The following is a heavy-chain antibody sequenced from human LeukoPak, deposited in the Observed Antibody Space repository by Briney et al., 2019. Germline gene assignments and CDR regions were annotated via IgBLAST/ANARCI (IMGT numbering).Heavy chain of an antibody. D-gene: IGHD2-2*01. CDR3: ARDLLNDEGSSYFFDQ. CDR1: GFTFSSYS. CDR2: ISKSSDRI. J-gene: IGHJ4*02. Sequence: GGSLRLSCAASGFTFSSYSMNWVRQAPGKGLEWVSYISKSSDRIYHADSVKGRFTISRDNAKNSLYLQMDSLRAEDTAVYYCARDLLNDEGSSYFFDQWGQGTLVTVST. V-gene: IGHV3-48*04.